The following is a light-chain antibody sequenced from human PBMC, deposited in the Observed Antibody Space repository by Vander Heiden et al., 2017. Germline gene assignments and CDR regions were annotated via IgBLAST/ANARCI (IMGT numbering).Light chain of an antibody. CDR2: KAS. CDR1: QNINSW. V-gene: IGKV1-5*03. J-gene: IGKJ1*01. CDR3: QQYKSYPRT. Sequence: DIQMTQSPSTLSASIGDRVTITCRASQNINSWLAWYQQKPGKAPKLLISKASNLESGVPSRFSGSGSGKEITLTISSLQPDDFATYYCQQYKSYPRTFGQGTKLEIK.